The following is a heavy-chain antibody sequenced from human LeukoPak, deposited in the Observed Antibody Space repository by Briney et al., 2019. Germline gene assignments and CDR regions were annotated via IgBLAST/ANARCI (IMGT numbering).Heavy chain of an antibody. CDR1: GGSISSYY. Sequence: SETLSLTCTVSGGSISSYYWSWIRQPPGKGLEWIGYIYYSGSTNYNPSLKSRVTISVDTSKNQFSLKPSSVTAADTAVYYCARVAAPDAFDIWGQGTMVTVSS. CDR3: ARVAAPDAFDI. V-gene: IGHV4-59*01. CDR2: IYYSGST. D-gene: IGHD6-19*01. J-gene: IGHJ3*02.